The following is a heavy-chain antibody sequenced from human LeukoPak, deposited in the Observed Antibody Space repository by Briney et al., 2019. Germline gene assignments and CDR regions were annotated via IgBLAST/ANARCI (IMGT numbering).Heavy chain of an antibody. J-gene: IGHJ4*02. CDR3: ARLVRPGGSGYFDF. CDR1: DDSINNNY. CDR2: IYYRGST. D-gene: IGHD3-22*01. Sequence: SETLSLTCTVSDDSINNNYWVWIRQPPGKGLEWIGSIYYRGSTYYNPSLKSRVTMSVDTSKNHFSVKLTSVTAADTAVYYCARLVRPGGSGYFDFWGQGALVTVSS. V-gene: IGHV4-39*02.